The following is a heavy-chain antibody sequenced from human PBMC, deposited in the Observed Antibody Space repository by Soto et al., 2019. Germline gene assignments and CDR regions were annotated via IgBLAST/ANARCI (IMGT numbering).Heavy chain of an antibody. CDR1: GCTFSSYS. Sequence: GGSLRLSCAASGCTFSSYSMNWVRQAPGKGLEWVSYISSSSSTIYYADSVKGRFTISRDNAKNSLYLQMNSLRDEDTAVYYCARSYDILTGYSDLIYYFDYWGQGTLVTVSS. D-gene: IGHD3-9*01. J-gene: IGHJ4*02. V-gene: IGHV3-48*02. CDR3: ARSYDILTGYSDLIYYFDY. CDR2: ISSSSSTI.